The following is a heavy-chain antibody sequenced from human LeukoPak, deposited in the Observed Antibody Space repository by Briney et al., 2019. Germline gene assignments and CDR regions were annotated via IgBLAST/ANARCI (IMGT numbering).Heavy chain of an antibody. J-gene: IGHJ4*02. Sequence: SETLSLTCTVSGGSISSSSYYWGWIRQPPGKGLEWIGSIYYSGSTNYNPSLKSRVTISVDTSKNQFSLKLSSVTAADTAVYYCARQGWSYYGSGLDYWGQGTLVTVSS. D-gene: IGHD3-10*01. V-gene: IGHV4-39*01. CDR3: ARQGWSYYGSGLDY. CDR2: IYYSGST. CDR1: GGSISSSSYY.